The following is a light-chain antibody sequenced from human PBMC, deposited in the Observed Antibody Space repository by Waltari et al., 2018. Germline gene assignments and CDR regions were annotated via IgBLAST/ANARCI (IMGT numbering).Light chain of an antibody. Sequence: DIQMTQSPSTLSASVGDRVTISCRASQSVGTWLAWYQQKPGKAPKLLIYMASSSESGVPSRFSGSGSGTEFTLTISSLQPDDFATYSCQQYSSFSTFGQGTKV. CDR3: QQYSSFST. V-gene: IGKV1-5*03. CDR1: QSVGTW. J-gene: IGKJ2*01. CDR2: MAS.